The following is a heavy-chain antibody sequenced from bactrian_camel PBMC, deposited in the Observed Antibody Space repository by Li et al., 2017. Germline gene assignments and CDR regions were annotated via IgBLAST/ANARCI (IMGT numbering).Heavy chain of an antibody. Sequence: HVQLVESGGGLVQPGGSLKLSCAASGFTFSSPGCPSLVWVRQAPGKGLEWVSTIYPDNRQIYYSDSVKGRFTISRDNAENTVHLQMNSLKPEDTAAYYCVRSSGYWSFDYWGQGTQVTVS. D-gene: IGHD2*01. J-gene: IGHJ6*01. CDR3: VRSSGYWSFDY. CDR2: IYPDNRQI. CDR1: GFTFSSPGCPS. V-gene: IGHV3S7*01.